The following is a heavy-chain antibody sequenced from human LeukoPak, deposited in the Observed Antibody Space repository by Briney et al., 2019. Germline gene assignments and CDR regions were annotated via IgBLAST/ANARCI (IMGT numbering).Heavy chain of an antibody. V-gene: IGHV4-61*02. CDR1: GGSVSSDNSY. Sequence: SSETLSLTCTASGGSVSSDNSYWNWIRQPAGEGLEWIGRIYADGSSTYNPSLKSRVTISVYSSKNQFSLRLSSITAADTAVYYCARGYYYHRWGQGTLVTVSS. D-gene: IGHD3-22*01. CDR2: IYADGSS. CDR3: ARGYYYHR. J-gene: IGHJ4*02.